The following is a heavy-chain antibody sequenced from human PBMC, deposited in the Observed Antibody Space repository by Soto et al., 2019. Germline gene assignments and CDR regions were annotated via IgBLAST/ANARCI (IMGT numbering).Heavy chain of an antibody. J-gene: IGHJ4*02. V-gene: IGHV3-21*01. CDR1: GFAFSTYT. CDR2: ISIGSSYI. Sequence: GGSLRLSCAASGFAFSTYTMNWVRQAPGKGLEWISSISIGSSYIYYAGSVKGRFTISRDNAKNSLFLQMNSLRADDTAVYYCARDLLSAAAYPDSWGQGIXVTVSS. D-gene: IGHD6-25*01. CDR3: ARDLLSAAAYPDS.